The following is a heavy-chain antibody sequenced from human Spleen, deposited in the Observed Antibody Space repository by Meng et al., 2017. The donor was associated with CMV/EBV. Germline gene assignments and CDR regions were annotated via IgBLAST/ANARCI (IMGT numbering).Heavy chain of an antibody. Sequence: SETLSLTCAVYGGSFSGYYWSWIRQPPGKGLEWIGEISHSGSTNYNPSLKSRVTISVDTSKNQFSLTLNSVTAADTAVYYCARSRLVAATHNWFDPWGQGTLVTVSS. D-gene: IGHD2-15*01. CDR1: GGSFSGYY. CDR2: ISHSGST. V-gene: IGHV4-34*01. J-gene: IGHJ5*02. CDR3: ARSRLVAATHNWFDP.